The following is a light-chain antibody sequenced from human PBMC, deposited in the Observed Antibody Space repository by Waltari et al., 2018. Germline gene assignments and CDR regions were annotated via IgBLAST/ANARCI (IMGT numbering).Light chain of an antibody. CDR1: QDISNS. V-gene: IGKV1-27*01. CDR3: QKYNSAPWT. J-gene: IGKJ1*01. Sequence: DIQITQSPSSLSASVGDRVPFTCRTRQDISNSLAWYQQKPGKVPNLLIYSATTLQSGVSSRFSGSGSGTDFTLTITRLQPEDVATYYCQKYNSAPWTFGQGTKVEIK. CDR2: SAT.